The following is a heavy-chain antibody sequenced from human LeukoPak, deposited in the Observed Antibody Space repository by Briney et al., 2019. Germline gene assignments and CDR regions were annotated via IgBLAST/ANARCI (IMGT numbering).Heavy chain of an antibody. D-gene: IGHD5-18*01. CDR3: ARDLPADVDTAMVEGDY. V-gene: IGHV1-18*01. Sequence: ASVKVSFKASGYTFTSYGISWVRQAPGQGLEWMGWISAYNGNTNYAQKLQGRVTMTTDTSTSTAYMELRSLGSDDTAVYYCARDLPADVDTAMVEGDYWGQGTLVTVSS. CDR1: GYTFTSYG. CDR2: ISAYNGNT. J-gene: IGHJ4*02.